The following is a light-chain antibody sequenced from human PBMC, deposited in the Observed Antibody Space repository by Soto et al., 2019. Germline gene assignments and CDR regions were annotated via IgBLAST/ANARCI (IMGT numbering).Light chain of an antibody. Sequence: QSALTQPASVSGSPGQSITVSCTGASSDVGAHNYVSWYQQYPGKAPKVMISEVTNRPSGVSNRFSGSKSGNTASLTISGLQAEDEADYYCSLYTSENTYVFGTGTKLTVL. CDR3: SLYTSENTYV. CDR2: EVT. J-gene: IGLJ1*01. V-gene: IGLV2-14*01. CDR1: SSDVGAHNY.